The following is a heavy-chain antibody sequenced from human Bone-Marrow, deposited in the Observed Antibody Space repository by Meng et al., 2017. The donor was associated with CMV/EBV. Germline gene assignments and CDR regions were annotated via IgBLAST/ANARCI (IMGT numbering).Heavy chain of an antibody. J-gene: IGHJ6*02. D-gene: IGHD2-8*01. CDR2: ISAYNGNT. CDR3: ARVDVLMVYAQYYYYYGMDV. Sequence: GESLKISCKGSGYSFTSYGISWVRQAPGQGLEWMGWISAYNGNTNYAQKLQGRVTMTTDTSTSTAYMELRSLRSDDTAVYYCARVDVLMVYAQYYYYYGMDVWGQGTTVTVSS. V-gene: IGHV1-18*01. CDR1: GYSFTSYG.